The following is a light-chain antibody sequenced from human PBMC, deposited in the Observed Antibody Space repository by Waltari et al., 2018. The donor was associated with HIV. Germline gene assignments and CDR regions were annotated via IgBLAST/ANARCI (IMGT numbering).Light chain of an antibody. CDR1: SSDVGHYNY. J-gene: IGLJ1*01. CDR2: HVD. CDR3: TSYTATTTYV. V-gene: IGLV2-14*03. Sequence: QSALTQPASVSGSPGQSITISCTGTSSDVGHYNYVSWYQQLPDRAPKLMIYHVDIRPSGVSDRFSGSKSGNTASLTISGFQPEDEADYYCTSYTATTTYVFGTGTKVTVL.